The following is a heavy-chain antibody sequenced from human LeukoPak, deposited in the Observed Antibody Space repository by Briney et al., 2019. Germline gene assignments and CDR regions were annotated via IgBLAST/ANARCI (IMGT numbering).Heavy chain of an antibody. CDR2: IYYSGST. CDR1: GGSISSHY. Sequence: PSETLSLTCTVSGGSISSHYWSWIRQPPGKGLEWIGYIYYSGSTNYNPSLKSRVTISVDTSKNQFSLKLSSVTAADTAVYYCVRDPTELSPYFDYWGQGTLVTVSS. J-gene: IGHJ4*02. CDR3: VRDPTELSPYFDY. D-gene: IGHD1-7*01. V-gene: IGHV4-59*11.